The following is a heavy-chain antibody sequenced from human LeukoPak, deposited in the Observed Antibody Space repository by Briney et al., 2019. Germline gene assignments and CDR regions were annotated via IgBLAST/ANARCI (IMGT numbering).Heavy chain of an antibody. J-gene: IGHJ4*02. D-gene: IGHD3-9*01. Sequence: PSETLSLTCAVYGGSFSGYYWSWIRQPPGKGLEWIGEINHSGSTNYNPSLKSRVTISVDTSKNQFSLKLSSVTAADTAVYYCARGKRYRKNYDILTGPYFDYWGQGTLVTVSS. CDR2: INHSGST. CDR1: GGSFSGYY. CDR3: ARGKRYRKNYDILTGPYFDY. V-gene: IGHV4-34*01.